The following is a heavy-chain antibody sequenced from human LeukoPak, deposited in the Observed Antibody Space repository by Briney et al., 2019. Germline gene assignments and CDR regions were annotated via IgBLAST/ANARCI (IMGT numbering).Heavy chain of an antibody. V-gene: IGHV3-7*01. CDR2: INQDGSQK. D-gene: IGHD6-19*01. Sequence: PGGSLRLSCEASGFTLSDYWMTWVRQAPGEGLEWVANINQDGSQKYYMHSVKGRFTISRDNSKNSLYLHMSSLAPEDTGLYYCARDDSGPAYWGQGTLVTVSS. CDR3: ARDDSGPAY. J-gene: IGHJ4*02. CDR1: GFTLSDYW.